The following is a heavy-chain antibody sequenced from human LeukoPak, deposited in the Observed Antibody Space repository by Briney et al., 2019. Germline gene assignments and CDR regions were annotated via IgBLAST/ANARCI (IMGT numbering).Heavy chain of an antibody. V-gene: IGHV4-61*02. J-gene: IGHJ4*02. D-gene: IGHD3-22*01. CDR1: GGSTSSGSYY. CDR3: ARANYYDSSGPFDY. CDR2: IYTGGTT. Sequence: SETLSLTCSVSGGSTSSGSYYWNWIRQPAGKGLEWIGRIYTGGTTSFNPSLHSPVTISMDTSKNQFSLRMTSVTAADTAVYYCARANYYDSSGPFDYWGQGTLVTVSS.